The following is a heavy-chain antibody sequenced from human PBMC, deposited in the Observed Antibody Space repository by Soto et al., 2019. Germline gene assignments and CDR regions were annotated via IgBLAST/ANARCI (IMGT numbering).Heavy chain of an antibody. J-gene: IGHJ4*02. CDR3: ARGGLGGIAAAGTTHYFDY. Sequence: SETLCLTCTVSGGSISSYYWSWIRQPPGKGLEWIGYIYYSGSTNYNPSLKSRVTISVDTSKNQFSLKLSSVTAADTAVYYCARGGLGGIAAAGTTHYFDYWGQGTLVTVSS. CDR1: GGSISSYY. V-gene: IGHV4-59*12. D-gene: IGHD6-13*01. CDR2: IYYSGST.